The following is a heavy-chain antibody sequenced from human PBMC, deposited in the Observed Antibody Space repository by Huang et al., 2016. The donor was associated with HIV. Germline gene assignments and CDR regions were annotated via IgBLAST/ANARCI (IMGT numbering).Heavy chain of an antibody. D-gene: IGHD3-10*01. V-gene: IGHV5-51*01. CDR1: GYHFDSYW. CDR3: ARQGLWLPPTDPFDY. CDR2: IYPGDSDT. Sequence: EVHLVQSGAEVKEPGESLKISCQASGYHFDSYWIDWVRQMPGEGLEWRGVIYPGDSDTRYDPSFQGQVTISADQSINTAYLQWSSLKASDTAIYFCARQGLWLPPTDPFDYWGQGTPVTVSA. J-gene: IGHJ4*02.